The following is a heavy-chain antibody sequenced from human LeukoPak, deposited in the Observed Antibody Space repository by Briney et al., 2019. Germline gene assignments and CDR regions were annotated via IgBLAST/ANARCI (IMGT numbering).Heavy chain of an antibody. CDR3: ARDPYYDILTGYYPTDYFDY. D-gene: IGHD3-9*01. V-gene: IGHV3-48*01. Sequence: GGSLRLSCAASGFTFSSYSMNWVRQAPGKELEWVSYISSSSSTIYYADSVKGRFTISRDNAKNSLYLQMNSLRAEDTAVYYCARDPYYDILTGYYPTDYFDYWGQGTLVTVSS. J-gene: IGHJ4*02. CDR1: GFTFSSYS. CDR2: ISSSSSTI.